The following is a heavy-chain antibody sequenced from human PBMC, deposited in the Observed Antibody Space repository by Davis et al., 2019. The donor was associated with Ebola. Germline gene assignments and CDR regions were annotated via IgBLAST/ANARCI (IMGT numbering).Heavy chain of an antibody. Sequence: MPSETLSLTCAVYGGSFSGYYWTWIRQPPGKGLEWIGEINYSGSTNHNPSLKSRVTISVDTSKNQFSLKLSSVTAADTAVYYCARGGGFGGYGMDVWGQGTTVTVSS. CDR1: GGSFSGYY. V-gene: IGHV4-34*01. J-gene: IGHJ6*02. D-gene: IGHD3-10*01. CDR2: INYSGST. CDR3: ARGGGFGGYGMDV.